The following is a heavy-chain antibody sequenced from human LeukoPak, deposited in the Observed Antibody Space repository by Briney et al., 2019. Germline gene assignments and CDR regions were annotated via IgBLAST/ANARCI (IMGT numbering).Heavy chain of an antibody. CDR3: ARGIPGRSIDY. V-gene: IGHV4-34*01. D-gene: IGHD3-16*02. Sequence: SETLSLTCAVYGGSFSGYYWSWIRQPPGKGPEWIGEINHSGSTNYNPSLKSRVTISVDTSKNQFSLKLSSVTAADTAVYYCARGIPGRSIDYWGQGTLVTVSS. CDR2: INHSGST. CDR1: GGSFSGYY. J-gene: IGHJ4*02.